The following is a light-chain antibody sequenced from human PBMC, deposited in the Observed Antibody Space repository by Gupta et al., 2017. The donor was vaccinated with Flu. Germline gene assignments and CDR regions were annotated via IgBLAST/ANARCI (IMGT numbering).Light chain of an antibody. V-gene: IGLV2-14*01. Sequence: INSACTGTSSDVGGYKYVCWYQQPTATALYLMIYEVSNRPSGVASGFSGSKSGNTASLTISGLQAEDEADYYCSSYTSSSAWVFGGGTKLTVL. J-gene: IGLJ3*02. CDR2: EVS. CDR3: SSYTSSSAWV. CDR1: SSDVGGYKY.